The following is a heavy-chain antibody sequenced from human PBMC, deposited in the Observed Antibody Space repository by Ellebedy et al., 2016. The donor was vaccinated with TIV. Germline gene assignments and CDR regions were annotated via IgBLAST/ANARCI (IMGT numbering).Heavy chain of an antibody. CDR1: GFTFSSYG. CDR2: IWYYGSNK. V-gene: IGHV3-33*01. D-gene: IGHD3-10*01. Sequence: GGSLRLSXAAPGFTFSSYGMHWVRQAPGKGLEWVAVIWYYGSNKYYADSVKGRFTISRDNSKNTLYLQMNSLRAEDTAVYYCAREPMVRGVIRRGYAMDVWGQGTTVTVSS. CDR3: AREPMVRGVIRRGYAMDV. J-gene: IGHJ6*02.